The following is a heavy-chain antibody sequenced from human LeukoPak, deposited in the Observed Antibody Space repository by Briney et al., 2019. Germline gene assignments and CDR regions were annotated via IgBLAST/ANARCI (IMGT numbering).Heavy chain of an antibody. CDR3: ASGYSYGFYYYYYMDV. CDR1: GYSISSGYY. Sequence: PSETLSLTCTVPGYSISSGYYWGWIRQPPGKGLEWIGSIYHSGSTYYNPSLKGRVTISVDTSKNQFSLKLSSVTAADTAVYYCASGYSYGFYYYYYMDVWGKGTTVTVSS. CDR2: IYHSGST. D-gene: IGHD5-18*01. J-gene: IGHJ6*03. V-gene: IGHV4-38-2*02.